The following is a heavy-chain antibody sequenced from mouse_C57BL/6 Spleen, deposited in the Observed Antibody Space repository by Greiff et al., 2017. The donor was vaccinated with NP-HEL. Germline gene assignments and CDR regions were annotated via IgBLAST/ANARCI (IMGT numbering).Heavy chain of an antibody. CDR2: ISYDGSN. CDR3: ARGTGPWFAY. CDR1: GYSITSGYY. D-gene: IGHD4-1*01. J-gene: IGHJ3*01. Sequence: EVKLVESGPGLVKPSQSLSLTCSVTGYSITSGYYWNWIRQFPGNKLEWMGYISYDGSNNYNPSLKNRISITRDTSKNQFFLKLNSVTTEDTATYYCARGTGPWFAYWGQGTLVTVSA. V-gene: IGHV3-6*01.